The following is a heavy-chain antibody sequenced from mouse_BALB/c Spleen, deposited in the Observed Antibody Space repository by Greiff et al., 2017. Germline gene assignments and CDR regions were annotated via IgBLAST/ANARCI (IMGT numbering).Heavy chain of an antibody. D-gene: IGHD1-1*01. Sequence: QVQLQQSGAELMKPGASVKISCKASGYTFSSYWIEWVKQRPGHGLEWIGEILPGSGSTNYNEKFKGKATFTADTSSNTAYMQLSSLTSEDSAVYDCARHLYGRSPGWFAYWGQGTLVTVSA. V-gene: IGHV1-9*01. CDR2: ILPGSGST. CDR1: GYTFSSYW. CDR3: ARHLYGRSPGWFAY. J-gene: IGHJ3*01.